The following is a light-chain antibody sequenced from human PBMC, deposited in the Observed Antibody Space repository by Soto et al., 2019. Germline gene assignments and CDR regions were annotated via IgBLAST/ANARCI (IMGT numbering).Light chain of an antibody. CDR1: QSVSSS. CDR3: QQYSGWPPRT. Sequence: EIVMTQSPATLSVSPGERATLSCRASQSVSSSLAWYQQRPGQAPRLLVYGASTRATGVPARFSGSGSGTDFTLTISSLQSEDFAVYYCQQYSGWPPRTFGQGTKVEFK. CDR2: GAS. J-gene: IGKJ1*01. V-gene: IGKV3-15*01.